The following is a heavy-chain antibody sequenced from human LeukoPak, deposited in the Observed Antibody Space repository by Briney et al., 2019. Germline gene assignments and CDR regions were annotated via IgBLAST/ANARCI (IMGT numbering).Heavy chain of an antibody. J-gene: IGHJ5*02. CDR2: IIPILGIA. V-gene: IGHV1-69*04. CDR1: GGTFSSYA. Sequence: GASVKVSCKASGGTFSSYAISWVRQAPGQGLEWMGRIIPILGIANYAQKFQGRVTITADKSTSTAYMELSSLRSEDTAVYYCARVVTAIRDWFDPWGQGTLVTVSS. CDR3: ARVVTAIRDWFDP. D-gene: IGHD2-21*02.